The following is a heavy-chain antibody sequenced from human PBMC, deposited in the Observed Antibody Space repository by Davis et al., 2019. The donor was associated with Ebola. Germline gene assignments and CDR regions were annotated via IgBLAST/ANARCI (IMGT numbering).Heavy chain of an antibody. CDR3: ARGVDTAMVILDYYGMDV. V-gene: IGHV1-18*01. CDR1: GYTFTSYG. CDR2: ISAYNGNT. D-gene: IGHD5-18*01. J-gene: IGHJ6*02. Sequence: AASVKVSCKASGYTFTSYGISWVRQAPGQGLEWMGWISAYNGNTKYSQKFQGWVTMTRDTSISTAYMELSRLRSDDTAVYYCARGVDTAMVILDYYGMDVWGQGTTVTVSS.